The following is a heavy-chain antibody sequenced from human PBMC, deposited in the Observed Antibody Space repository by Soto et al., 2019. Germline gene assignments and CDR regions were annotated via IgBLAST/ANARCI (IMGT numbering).Heavy chain of an antibody. CDR1: GYTFTSHY. Sequence: ASVKVSCKASGYTFTSHYMHWVRQAPGQGLGWKGIINSSGGSTSYAQKFQGRVSMPRDTSTSTAYMELSSLGSEDTAVYYCARGRFLEWLRNYYYYGMDVWGQGTTVTVSS. V-gene: IGHV1-46*01. J-gene: IGHJ6*02. CDR3: ARGRFLEWLRNYYYYGMDV. D-gene: IGHD3-3*01. CDR2: INSSGGST.